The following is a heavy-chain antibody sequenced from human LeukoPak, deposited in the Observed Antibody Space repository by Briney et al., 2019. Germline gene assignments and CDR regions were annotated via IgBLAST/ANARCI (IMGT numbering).Heavy chain of an antibody. CDR2: IGGRDGST. V-gene: IGHV3-23*01. CDR1: GFTFSSYG. J-gene: IGHJ4*02. Sequence: GGSLRLSCAASGFTFSSYGMSWVRQAPGKGLEWVSAIGGRDGSTYYADSVKGRFTISRDNSKNTLYLQMNSLRAEDTAVYYCANIRTTYLDWDYFDYWGQGTLVTVSS. D-gene: IGHD1-1*01. CDR3: ANIRTTYLDWDYFDY.